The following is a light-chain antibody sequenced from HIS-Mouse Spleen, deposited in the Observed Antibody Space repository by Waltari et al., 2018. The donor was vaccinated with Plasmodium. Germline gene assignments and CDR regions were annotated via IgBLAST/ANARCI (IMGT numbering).Light chain of an antibody. CDR3: QQYNSYWT. CDR1: QSISSW. J-gene: IGKJ1*01. Sequence: DIQMTQSPSTLSASVGDRVTSTCRARQSISSWLAWYQQKPGKAPKLLIYKASSLESGVPSRFSGSGSGTEFTLTISSLQPDDFATYYCQQYNSYWTFGQGTKVEIK. V-gene: IGKV1-5*03. CDR2: KAS.